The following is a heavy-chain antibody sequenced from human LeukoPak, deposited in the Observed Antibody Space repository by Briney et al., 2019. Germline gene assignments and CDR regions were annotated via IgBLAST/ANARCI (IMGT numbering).Heavy chain of an antibody. J-gene: IGHJ5*02. CDR1: GFTFSDYY. CDR2: ISSSGSTI. CDR3: ARSDSSSWYGRWFDP. Sequence: PGGSLRLSCAASGFTFSDYYMTWIRQAPGKGLEWVSYISSSGSTIYYADSVKGRFTISRDNAKNSLYLQMNSLRAEDTAVYYCARSDSSSWYGRWFDPWGQGTLVTVSS. D-gene: IGHD6-13*01. V-gene: IGHV3-11*04.